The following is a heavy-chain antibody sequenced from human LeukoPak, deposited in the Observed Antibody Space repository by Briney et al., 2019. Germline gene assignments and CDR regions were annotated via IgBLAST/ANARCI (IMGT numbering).Heavy chain of an antibody. D-gene: IGHD3-22*01. J-gene: IGHJ3*02. CDR1: GYTFTSYG. Sequence: ASVKVSCKASGYTFTSYGISWVRQAPGQGLEWMGWISAYNGNTNYAQKLQGRVTMTTDTSTSTAYMELRSLRSDDTAVYYCAREPYYYDSSGLVGDAFDIWGQGTMVTVSS. V-gene: IGHV1-18*01. CDR2: ISAYNGNT. CDR3: AREPYYYDSSGLVGDAFDI.